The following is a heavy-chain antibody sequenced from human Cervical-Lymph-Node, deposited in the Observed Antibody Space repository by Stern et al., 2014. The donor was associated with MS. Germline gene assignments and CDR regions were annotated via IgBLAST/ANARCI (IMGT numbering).Heavy chain of an antibody. CDR3: ATSVVGAYTSYQPWNDY. CDR1: GFPFSNYW. D-gene: IGHD1-26*01. V-gene: IGHV3-7*01. CDR2: IKEDGSEK. J-gene: IGHJ4*02. Sequence: EVQLVQSGGGLVQPGGSLRLSCAASGFPFSNYWMTWVRQAPGKGLEWVANIKEDGSEKYYIDSVKGRFTISRDNAGDSLYLQMNSLRAEDTAVYYCATSVVGAYTSYQPWNDYWGQGILVTVSS.